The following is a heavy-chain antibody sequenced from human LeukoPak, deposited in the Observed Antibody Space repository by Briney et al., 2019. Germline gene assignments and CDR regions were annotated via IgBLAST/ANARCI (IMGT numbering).Heavy chain of an antibody. CDR3: ARPRWDPAGTTSHYFDY. CDR1: GGTFSSYA. Sequence: GSSVKVSCKASGGTFSSYAISWVRQAPRQGLDWMEGIIPIFGTANYAQKFQGRVTITADESTSTAYMELSSLRSEDTAVYYCARPRWDPAGTTSHYFDYWGQGTLVTVSS. D-gene: IGHD1-7*01. J-gene: IGHJ4*02. V-gene: IGHV1-69*01. CDR2: IIPIFGTA.